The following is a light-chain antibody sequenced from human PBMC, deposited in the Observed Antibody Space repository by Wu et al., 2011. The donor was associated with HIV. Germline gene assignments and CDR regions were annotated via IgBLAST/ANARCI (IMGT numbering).Light chain of an antibody. CDR3: QQYNTAPWT. J-gene: IGKJ1*01. CDR2: GAS. Sequence: DIRMTQSPSTLSASVGDRVTITCRASQSVSNSLAWYQHKPGKAPKLLIYGASTLESGVPLRFSGSGSGTQFTLTISSLQPDDFATYYCQQYNTAPWTFGQGTKVEMK. CDR1: QSVSNS. V-gene: IGKV1-5*03.